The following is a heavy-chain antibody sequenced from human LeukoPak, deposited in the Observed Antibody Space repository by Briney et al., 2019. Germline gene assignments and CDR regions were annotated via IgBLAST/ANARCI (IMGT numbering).Heavy chain of an antibody. CDR3: TKGGTAWFDP. J-gene: IGHJ5*02. Sequence: SETLSLTSTVSGGSITSGGFYCSWIRHQPEKGLEWIGYIFYSGSTYYNPSLRSRLTISLDTSKNQFSLNLTSVTAADTAVYYCTKGGTAWFDPWGQGTLVTVSS. CDR2: IFYSGST. D-gene: IGHD1-1*01. V-gene: IGHV4-31*03. CDR1: GGSITSGGFY.